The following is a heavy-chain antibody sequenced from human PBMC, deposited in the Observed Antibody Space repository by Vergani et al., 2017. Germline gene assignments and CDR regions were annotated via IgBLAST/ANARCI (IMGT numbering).Heavy chain of an antibody. CDR2: ISYDGSNK. Sequence: QVQLVESGGGVVQPGRSLRLSCAASGFTFSSYGMHWVRQAPGKGLEGVAVISYDGSNKYYADSVKGRFTISRDNSKNTLYLQMNSLRAEDTAVYYCANDGYGDEFFDYWGQGTLVTVSS. V-gene: IGHV3-30*18. J-gene: IGHJ4*02. CDR3: ANDGYGDEFFDY. CDR1: GFTFSSYG. D-gene: IGHD4-17*01.